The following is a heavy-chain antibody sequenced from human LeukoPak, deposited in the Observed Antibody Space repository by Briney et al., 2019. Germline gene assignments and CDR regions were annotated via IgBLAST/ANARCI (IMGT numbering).Heavy chain of an antibody. V-gene: IGHV4-31*03. J-gene: IGHJ6*04. CDR2: IYYSGST. D-gene: IGHD6-13*01. CDR1: GGSISSVGYY. CDR3: ARVGIAAAGTTYYYGMDV. Sequence: PSQTLSLTCTVSGGSISSVGYYWSWIRQHPGQGLEWIGYIYYSGSTYYNPSLKSRVSISLDTSKNQFSLKLSSVTAADTAVYYCARVGIAAAGTTYYYGMDVWGKGTTVTVSS.